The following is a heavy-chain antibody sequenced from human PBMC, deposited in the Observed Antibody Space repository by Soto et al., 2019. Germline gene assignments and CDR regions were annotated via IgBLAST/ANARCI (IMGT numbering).Heavy chain of an antibody. Sequence: TLSLTCTVSGGSISSGGYYWSWIRQHPGKGLEWIGYIYYSGSTYYNPSLKSRVTISVDTSKNQFSLKLSSVTAADTAVYYCARDPRGAPGAFDIWGQGTMVTVSS. V-gene: IGHV4-31*03. D-gene: IGHD3-10*01. CDR1: GGSISSGGYY. CDR3: ARDPRGAPGAFDI. CDR2: IYYSGST. J-gene: IGHJ3*02.